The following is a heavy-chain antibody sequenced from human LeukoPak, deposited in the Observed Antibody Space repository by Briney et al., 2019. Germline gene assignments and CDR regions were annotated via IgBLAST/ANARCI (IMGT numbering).Heavy chain of an antibody. CDR2: ISGSGGST. CDR3: AKDYYYDSSGYYLFDY. CDR1: GFTFSSYA. V-gene: IGHV3-23*01. Sequence: KPGGSLRLSCAASGFTFSSYAMSWVRQAPGKGLEWVSAISGSGGSTYYADSVKGRFTISRDNSKNTLYLQMNSLRAEDTAVYYCAKDYYYDSSGYYLFDYWGQGTLVTVSS. D-gene: IGHD3-22*01. J-gene: IGHJ4*02.